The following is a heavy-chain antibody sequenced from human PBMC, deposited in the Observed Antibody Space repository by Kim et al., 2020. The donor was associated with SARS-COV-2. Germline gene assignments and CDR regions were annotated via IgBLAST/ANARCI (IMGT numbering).Heavy chain of an antibody. D-gene: IGHD3-10*01. CDR1: GFTFDDYA. CDR3: AKETEDQGSGSYITSPWFDP. V-gene: IGHV3-9*01. J-gene: IGHJ5*02. CDR2: ISWNSGSI. Sequence: GGSLRLSCAASGFTFDDYAMHWVRQAPGKGLEWVSGISWNSGSIGYADSVKGRFTISRDNAKNSLYLQMNSLRAEDTALYYCAKETEDQGSGSYITSPWFDPWGQGTLVTVSS.